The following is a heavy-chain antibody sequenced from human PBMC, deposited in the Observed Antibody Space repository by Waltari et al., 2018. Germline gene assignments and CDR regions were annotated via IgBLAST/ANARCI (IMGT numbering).Heavy chain of an antibody. D-gene: IGHD2-8*01. J-gene: IGHJ4*02. CDR3: ATMGVGRFDY. CDR2: IKEDGSGK. Sequence: EVQLVESGGCLVQPGGFLRTSSPASGFTFSRSWMVWVRRARGKGLEWVAKIKEDGSGKDYVDSVKGRFTISRDNAKNSLYLQMDSLRAEDTAVYYCATMGVGRFDYWGQGTLVTVSS. CDR1: GFTFSRSW. V-gene: IGHV3-7*02.